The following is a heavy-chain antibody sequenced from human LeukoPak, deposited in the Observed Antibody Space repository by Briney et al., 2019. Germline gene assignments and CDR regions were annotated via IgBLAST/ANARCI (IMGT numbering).Heavy chain of an antibody. CDR1: GFTGSHNY. D-gene: IGHD3-22*01. J-gene: IGHJ6*02. Sequence: GGSLRLSCAASGFTGSHNYMSWVRQAPGKGLEWVSATHSSGGTYYADSVKGRLTISRDNSKNTLYLQMNSLRAEDTAVYYCAKVLGHDSSGYYYYGMDVWGQGTTVTVSS. CDR3: AKVLGHDSSGYYYYGMDV. CDR2: THSSGGT. V-gene: IGHV3-53*01.